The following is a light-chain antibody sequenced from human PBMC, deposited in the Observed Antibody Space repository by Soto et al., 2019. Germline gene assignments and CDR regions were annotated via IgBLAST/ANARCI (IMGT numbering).Light chain of an antibody. J-gene: IGLJ1*01. CDR3: CSYTSSSTYV. V-gene: IGLV2-14*01. CDR2: DVS. CDR1: SSDVGGYNY. Sequence: ALTQPASVSGSPGQSITISCTGTSSDVGGYNYVSWYQQHPGKAPKLMIYDVSNRPSGVSNRFSGSKSGNTASLTISGLQAEDEADYYCCSYTSSSTYVFGTGTKVTVL.